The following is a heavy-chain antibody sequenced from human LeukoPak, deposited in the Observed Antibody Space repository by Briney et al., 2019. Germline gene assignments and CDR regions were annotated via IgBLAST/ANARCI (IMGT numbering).Heavy chain of an antibody. CDR2: ISSSGSNI. CDR3: ARAIGY. V-gene: IGHV3-48*03. CDR1: GFTFRSYE. J-gene: IGHJ4*02. Sequence: GGSLRLSCAASGFTFRSYEMNWVRQAPGKGLEWVSYISSSGSNIYYTDSVKGRFTISRENANSSLYLQMNSLRAEDTAFYYCARAIGYWGKGTLVTGSS. D-gene: IGHD3-10*01.